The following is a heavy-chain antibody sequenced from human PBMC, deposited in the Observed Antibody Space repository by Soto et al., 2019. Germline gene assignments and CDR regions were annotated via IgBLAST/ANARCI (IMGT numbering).Heavy chain of an antibody. CDR3: ASMRSSYDILSGYYVFYGMDV. J-gene: IGHJ6*02. CDR2: ISCSIYT. D-gene: IGHD3-9*01. Sequence: GGSLRLSCAASGFNFSDYYMNWMRQAPGKGLEWGSYISCSIYTNYADSVKGRFTISRDNAKNSLYLQMNSLRAEDTAVYNCASMRSSYDILSGYYVFYGMDVWGQGTTVTVSS. V-gene: IGHV3-11*03. CDR1: GFNFSDYY.